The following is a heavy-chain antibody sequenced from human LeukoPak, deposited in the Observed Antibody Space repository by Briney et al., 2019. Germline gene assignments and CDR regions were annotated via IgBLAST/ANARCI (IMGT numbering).Heavy chain of an antibody. CDR3: ARGPPHLLIAVAGKSRPFEP. CDR2: IYHSGST. CDR1: GGSISSGGYS. J-gene: IGHJ5*02. Sequence: MASQTLSLTCAVSGGSISSGGYSWSWIRQLPGKGLEWIGYIYHSGSTYYNPSLKSRVTISVDRSKNQFSLKLSSVTAADTAVYYCARGPPHLLIAVAGKSRPFEPWGQGTLVTVSS. D-gene: IGHD6-19*01. V-gene: IGHV4-30-2*01.